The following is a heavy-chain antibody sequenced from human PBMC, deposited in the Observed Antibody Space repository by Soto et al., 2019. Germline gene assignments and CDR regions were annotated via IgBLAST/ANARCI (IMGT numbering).Heavy chain of an antibody. V-gene: IGHV1-8*01. Sequence: QVQLVQSGAEVKKPGASVRVSCKASGYTFTTYDINWVRQAAGQGLEWMGWMSPDSGTTGYAQKFMGRVTMTRDTSITTPYLEFTSLKSEDTAVYYCSRGRLTPVVPIDVRRGANWFDPWGQGTLVTVSS. D-gene: IGHD3-10*02. J-gene: IGHJ5*02. CDR3: SRGRLTPVVPIDVRRGANWFDP. CDR2: MSPDSGTT. CDR1: GYTFTTYD.